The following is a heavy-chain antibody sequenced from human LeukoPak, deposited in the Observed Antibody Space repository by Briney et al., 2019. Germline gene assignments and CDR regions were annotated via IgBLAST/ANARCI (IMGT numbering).Heavy chain of an antibody. CDR2: IYTSGST. Sequence: PSETLSLTCTVSGGSISSYYWSWIRQPAGKELEWIGRIYTSGSTNYNPSLKSRVTMSVDTSKNQFSLKLSSVTAADTAVYYCARDEGADVGGYYYYYGMDVWGQGTTVTVSS. V-gene: IGHV4-4*07. CDR3: ARDEGADVGGYYYYYGMDV. J-gene: IGHJ6*02. CDR1: GGSISSYY.